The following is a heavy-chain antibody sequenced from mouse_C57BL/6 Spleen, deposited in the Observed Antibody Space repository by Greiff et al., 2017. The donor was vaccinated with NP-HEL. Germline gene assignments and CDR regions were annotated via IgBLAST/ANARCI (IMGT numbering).Heavy chain of an antibody. J-gene: IGHJ2*01. CDR3: ARDGYDYDAFDY. CDR1: GFTFSDYY. D-gene: IGHD2-4*01. V-gene: IGHV5-16*01. Sequence: EVHLVESEGGLVQPGSSMKLSCTASGFTFSDYYMAWVRQVPEKGLEWVANINYDGSSTYYLDSLKSRFIISRDNAKNILYLQMSSLKSEDTATYYCARDGYDYDAFDYWGQGTTLTVSS. CDR2: INYDGSST.